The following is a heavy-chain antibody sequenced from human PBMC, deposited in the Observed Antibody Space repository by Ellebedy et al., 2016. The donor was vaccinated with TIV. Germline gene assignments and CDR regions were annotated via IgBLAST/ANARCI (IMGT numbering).Heavy chain of an antibody. CDR1: GGSISSSNW. CDR2: IYHSGST. CDR3: ARIGLTGLTINWFDP. Sequence: SETLSLXXAVSGGSISSSNWWSWVRQPPGKGLEWIGEIYHSGSTNYNPSLKSRVTISVDKSKNQFSLKLSSVTAADTAVYYCARIGLTGLTINWFDPWGQGTLVTVSS. V-gene: IGHV4-4*02. D-gene: IGHD3-9*01. J-gene: IGHJ5*02.